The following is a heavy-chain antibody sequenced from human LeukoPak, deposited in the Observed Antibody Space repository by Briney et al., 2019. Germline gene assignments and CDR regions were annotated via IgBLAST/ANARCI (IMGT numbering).Heavy chain of an antibody. CDR2: IASKTDGGAT. Sequence: AGGSPRLSCAASGFTFNNYWMNWVRQAPGEGLDWVGRIASKTDGGATDYAAPVKGRFTISRDDSKNTLNLQMNSLKTEDTAVYYCTTGIRGDWGQGTLVTVSS. J-gene: IGHJ4*02. D-gene: IGHD3-10*01. V-gene: IGHV3-15*04. CDR1: GFTFNNYW. CDR3: TTGIRGD.